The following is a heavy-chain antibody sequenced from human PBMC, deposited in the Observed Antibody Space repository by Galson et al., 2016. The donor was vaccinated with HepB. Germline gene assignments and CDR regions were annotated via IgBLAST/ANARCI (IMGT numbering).Heavy chain of an antibody. CDR3: TKVLAYYQYDMDV. D-gene: IGHD4/OR15-4a*01. J-gene: IGHJ6*03. Sequence: SLRLSCAASGFTFAYAWMNWVRQAPGKGLEWVGRIKNKADGGTIDYAAPVKGRFTISRDDSKNTLYLQMNSLEIEDTAIYDCTKVLAYYQYDMDVWGRGSTVTVSS. V-gene: IGHV3-15*01. CDR1: GFTFAYAW. CDR2: IKNKADGGTI.